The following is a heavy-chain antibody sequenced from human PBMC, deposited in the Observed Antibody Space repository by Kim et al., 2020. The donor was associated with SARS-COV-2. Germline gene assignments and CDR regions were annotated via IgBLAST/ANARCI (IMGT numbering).Heavy chain of an antibody. CDR3: ARHFQEQQLYEMIDY. D-gene: IGHD6-13*01. J-gene: IGHJ4*02. CDR1: GYSFTSYW. Sequence: GESLKISCKGSGYSFTSYWIGWVRQMPGKGLEWMGIIYPGDSDTRYSPSFQGQVTISADKSISTAYLQWSSLKASDTAMYYCARHFQEQQLYEMIDYWGQGTLVTVSS. CDR2: IYPGDSDT. V-gene: IGHV5-51*01.